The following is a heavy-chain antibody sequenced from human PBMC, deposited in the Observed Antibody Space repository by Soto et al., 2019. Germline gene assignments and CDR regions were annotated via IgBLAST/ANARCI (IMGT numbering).Heavy chain of an antibody. CDR1: GHTFTTYG. V-gene: IGHV1-18*01. D-gene: IGHD3-22*01. J-gene: IGHJ3*02. CDR3: ARDDITMIVVAKKDAFDI. Sequence: ASVKVSCKVSGHTFTTYGINWVRQAPGQGLEWMGWISVHNGNTTYAQKFQDRVTMTTDTSTSTAYMELTSLRSDDTAVYYCARDDITMIVVAKKDAFDIWGQGTMVTVSS. CDR2: ISVHNGNT.